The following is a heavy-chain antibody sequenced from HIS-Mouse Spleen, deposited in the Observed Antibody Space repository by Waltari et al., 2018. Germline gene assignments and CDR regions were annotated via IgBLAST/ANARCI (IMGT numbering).Heavy chain of an antibody. Sequence: EVQLVQSGAEVKKPGESLKISCKGYGYSFTSYWIGWVRQMPGKGREWMGIIYAGDSETRYSPTIQGQVPSSADKSISTAYLQWSSLKAADTAMYYCARRYSSSWFDYWGQGTLVTVSS. J-gene: IGHJ4*02. CDR1: GYSFTSYW. V-gene: IGHV5-51*03. CDR2: IYAGDSET. CDR3: ARRYSSSWFDY. D-gene: IGHD6-13*01.